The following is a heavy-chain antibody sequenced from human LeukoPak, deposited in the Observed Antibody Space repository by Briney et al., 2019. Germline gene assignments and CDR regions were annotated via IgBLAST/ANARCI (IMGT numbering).Heavy chain of an antibody. V-gene: IGHV4-4*02. J-gene: IGHJ4*02. Sequence: SETLSLTCVVSGGSISSSDWWSWVRQPPGKGLEWIGEIYHSGSTNYNPSLKSRVTISVDKSKNQFSLKLSSVTAADTAVYYCARVDTMVRGVIISSGDYWGQGTLVTVSS. CDR3: ARVDTMVRGVIISSGDY. CDR1: GGSISSSDW. D-gene: IGHD3-10*01. CDR2: IYHSGST.